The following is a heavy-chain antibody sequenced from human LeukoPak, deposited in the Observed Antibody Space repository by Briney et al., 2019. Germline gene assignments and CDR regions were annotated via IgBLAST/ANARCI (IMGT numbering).Heavy chain of an antibody. CDR2: IPYTGGI. Sequence: SETLSLTCTVSGGSISDYYWSWLRQPPGKGLEWIGYIPYTGGIRYNPSLKSRVTISVDTSKNQFSLKLNSVTAADTAVYYCARAYDYVWGTLGSFDYWGQGTLVTVSS. J-gene: IGHJ4*02. V-gene: IGHV4-59*08. CDR3: ARAYDYVWGTLGSFDY. D-gene: IGHD3-16*01. CDR1: GGSISDYY.